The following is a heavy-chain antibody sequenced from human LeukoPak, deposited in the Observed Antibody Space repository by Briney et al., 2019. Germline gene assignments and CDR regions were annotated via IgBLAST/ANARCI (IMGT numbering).Heavy chain of an antibody. J-gene: IGHJ4*02. CDR2: ISSSGSTI. V-gene: IGHV3-48*03. CDR1: GFTFSSYE. CDR3: ARLPGIATIDY. Sequence: PGGSLRLSCAASGFTFSSYEMNWVRQAPGKGLEWVSYISSSGSTIYYADSMKGRFTISRDNAKNSLYLQMNSLRAEDTAVYYCARLPGIATIDYWGQGTLVTVSS. D-gene: IGHD6-13*01.